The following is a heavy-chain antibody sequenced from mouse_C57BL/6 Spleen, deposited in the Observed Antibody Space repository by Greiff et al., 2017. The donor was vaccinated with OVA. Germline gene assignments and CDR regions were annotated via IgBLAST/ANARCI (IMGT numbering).Heavy chain of an antibody. CDR3: ARRGNTWYFDV. CDR2: IYPGDGDT. V-gene: IGHV1-82*01. CDR1: GYAFSSSW. J-gene: IGHJ1*03. D-gene: IGHD2-1*01. Sequence: VQLQQSGPELVKPGASVKISCKASGYAFSSSWMNWVKQRPGKGLEWIGRIYPGDGDTNYNGKFKGKATLTADKSSSTAYMQLSSLTSEDSAVYFCARRGNTWYFDVWGTGTTVTVSS.